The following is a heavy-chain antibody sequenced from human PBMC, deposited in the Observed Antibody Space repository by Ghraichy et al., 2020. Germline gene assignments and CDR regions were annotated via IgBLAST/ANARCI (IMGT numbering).Heavy chain of an antibody. D-gene: IGHD3-10*01. V-gene: IGHV4-34*01. CDR1: GGSFSGYY. Sequence: SETLSLTCAVYGGSFSGYYWSWIRQPPGKGLEWIGEINHSGSTNYNPSLKSRVTISVDTSKNQFSLKLSSVTAADTAVYYCARLDTYYRYNWFDPWGQGTLVTVSS. CDR2: INHSGST. CDR3: ARLDTYYRYNWFDP. J-gene: IGHJ5*02.